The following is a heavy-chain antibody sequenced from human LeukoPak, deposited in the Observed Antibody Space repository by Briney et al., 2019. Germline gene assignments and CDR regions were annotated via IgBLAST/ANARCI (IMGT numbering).Heavy chain of an antibody. CDR2: IYYSGST. D-gene: IGHD3-10*01. CDR3: ARERTDYGSGSYYTDY. V-gene: IGHV4-59*01. J-gene: IGHJ4*02. Sequence: SETLSLTCTVSGGSISSYYWSWIRQPPGKGLEGIGYIYYSGSTNYNPSLKSRVAISVDTSKNQFSLKLSSVTAADTAVYYCARERTDYGSGSYYTDYWGQGTLVTVSS. CDR1: GGSISSYY.